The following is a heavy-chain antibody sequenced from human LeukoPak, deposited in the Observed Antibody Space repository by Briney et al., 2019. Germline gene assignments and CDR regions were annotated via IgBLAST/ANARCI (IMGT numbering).Heavy chain of an antibody. V-gene: IGHV3-21*01. Sequence: PGGSLRLSCAGSGFTFSSYSMNWVRQAPGKGMKWVSSISSSSSYIYYADSVKGRFTISRDNAKNSLYLQMNSLRAEDTAVYYCARDKYSYGPLDYGDYWGQGTLVTVSS. CDR2: ISSSSSYI. D-gene: IGHD5-18*01. J-gene: IGHJ4*02. CDR1: GFTFSSYS. CDR3: ARDKYSYGPLDYGDY.